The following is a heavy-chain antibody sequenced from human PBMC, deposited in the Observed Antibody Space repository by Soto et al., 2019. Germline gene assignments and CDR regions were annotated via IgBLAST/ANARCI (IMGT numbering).Heavy chain of an antibody. CDR3: ARDSSDYYYDSSGYFNY. J-gene: IGHJ4*02. Sequence: ASVKVSCKASGYTFTSYAMHWVRQAPGQRLEWMGWINAGNGNTKYSQKLQGRVPMTTDTSTSTAYMELRRLRSDDTAVYYCARDSSDYYYDSSGYFNYRGQGTLVTVPS. D-gene: IGHD3-22*01. CDR1: GYTFTSYA. V-gene: IGHV1-3*01. CDR2: INAGNGNT.